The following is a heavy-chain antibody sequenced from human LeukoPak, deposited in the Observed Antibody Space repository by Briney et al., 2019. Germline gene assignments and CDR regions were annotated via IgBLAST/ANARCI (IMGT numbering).Heavy chain of an antibody. D-gene: IGHD6-19*01. V-gene: IGHV3-23*01. J-gene: IGHJ2*01. CDR1: GFTFSTYA. CDR2: ISDSGANT. CDR3: AKSMTLQWRGFFDL. Sequence: GGSLRLSCAASGFTFSTYAMSWVRQAPGKGLEWVSTISDSGANTYYADSVRGRFTISRDNSKNTLYLQKNSLRADDTAVYYCAKSMTLQWRGFFDLWGRGTHVTVSS.